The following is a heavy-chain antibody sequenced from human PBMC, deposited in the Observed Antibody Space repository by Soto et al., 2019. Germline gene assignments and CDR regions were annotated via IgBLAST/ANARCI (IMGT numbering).Heavy chain of an antibody. CDR2: IIPIFGTA. J-gene: IGHJ4*02. CDR1: GGTFSSYA. CDR3: ARLRSGYDPPDY. D-gene: IGHD5-12*01. Sequence: QVQLVQSGAAVKQPGSSVKVSCKASGGTFSSYAISWVRQAPGQGPEWMGGIIPIFGTANYAQKFQGRVTITADESTSTAYMELSSLRSEDTAVYYCARLRSGYDPPDYWGQGTLVTVSS. V-gene: IGHV1-69*12.